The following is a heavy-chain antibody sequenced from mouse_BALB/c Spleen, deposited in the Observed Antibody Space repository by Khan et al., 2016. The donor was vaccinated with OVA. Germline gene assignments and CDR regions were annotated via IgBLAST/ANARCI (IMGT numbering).Heavy chain of an antibody. D-gene: IGHD2-13*01. J-gene: IGHJ3*01. V-gene: IGHV1-37*01. Sequence: VQLQQSGPELVKPGASMKMSCKASGYSFTGYTMNWVKQSHVKNLEWIGLINPYNGGTAYNQKFRGKATLTVDKSSNTAYMALLSLTSEDSAVYYCVRSASYGDYVVAWFAYWGQGTLVTVSA. CDR3: VRSASYGDYVVAWFAY. CDR2: INPYNGGT. CDR1: GYSFTGYT.